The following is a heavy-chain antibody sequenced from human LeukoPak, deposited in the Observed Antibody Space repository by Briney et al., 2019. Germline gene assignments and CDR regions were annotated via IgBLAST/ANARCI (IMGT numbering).Heavy chain of an antibody. Sequence: ASVKVSCKASGYTFTGYYMHWVRHALGQGLEWIGWINPNSGGTNYAQKFQGRVTMTRDTSISTAYMELSRLRSDDQGVYYCARGYLEVVGYYYYYMDVWGKGTTVTVSS. J-gene: IGHJ6*03. CDR1: GYTFTGYY. CDR3: ARGYLEVVGYYYYYMDV. V-gene: IGHV1-2*02. CDR2: INPNSGGT. D-gene: IGHD3-3*01.